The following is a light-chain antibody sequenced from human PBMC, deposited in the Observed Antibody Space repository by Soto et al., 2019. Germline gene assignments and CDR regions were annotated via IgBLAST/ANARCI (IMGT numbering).Light chain of an antibody. J-gene: IGKJ4*01. CDR3: QQYYSTPLT. CDR1: QSVLYSSNNKNY. V-gene: IGKV4-1*01. Sequence: DIVMTQSPDSLAVSLGERATINCKSSQSVLYSSNNKNYLAWYQQRPRQPPKLLIYWASGRESGVPDRFSGSGSGIDFTLTISSLQAEDVAVYYCQQYYSTPLTFGGGTKVEIK. CDR2: WAS.